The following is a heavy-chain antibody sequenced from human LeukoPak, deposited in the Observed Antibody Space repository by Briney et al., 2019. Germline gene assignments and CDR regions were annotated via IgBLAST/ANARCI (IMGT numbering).Heavy chain of an antibody. CDR2: FSPGDSDS. V-gene: IGHV5-51*01. CDR1: GYSFTSYW. CDR3: ARLASAWNFDY. Sequence: GESLKISCKGSGYSFTSYWIGWVRQMPVKDLEWMGIFSPGDSDSRYSPSFRGQVTISADKSISTVYLQWSSLKASDTAMYYCARLASAWNFDYWGQGTLVTVSS. J-gene: IGHJ4*02. D-gene: IGHD6-19*01.